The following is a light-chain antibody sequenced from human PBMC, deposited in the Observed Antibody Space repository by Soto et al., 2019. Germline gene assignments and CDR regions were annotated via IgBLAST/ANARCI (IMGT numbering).Light chain of an antibody. V-gene: IGKV3-20*01. CDR2: DAS. CDR1: QSVRNNY. J-gene: IGKJ4*01. CDR3: QQYGSTPLT. Sequence: EIVLTQSPDTLSLSPGERATLSCRASQSVRNNYLAWYQQKPGQAPRFLIYDASSRTTGIPDMFSGSGSGTDFTLTISRLEPEDFEVYYCQQYGSTPLTFGGGTKVDIE.